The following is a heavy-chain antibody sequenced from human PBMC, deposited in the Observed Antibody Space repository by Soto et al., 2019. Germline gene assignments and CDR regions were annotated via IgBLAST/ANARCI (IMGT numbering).Heavy chain of an antibody. CDR1: GYTXTNYG. CDR2: LNAANGDT. CDR3: VRRHVSASGIDWFDP. J-gene: IGHJ5*02. Sequence: AXSXKVSFKASGYTXTNYGINLVRQAPGQSLEWMGWLNAANGDTIYSPRFQGRVTITRDTSARKAYMELSSLRSENTSVYYCVRRHVSASGIDWFDPWGQGTLGTVS. V-gene: IGHV1-3*01. D-gene: IGHD6-13*01.